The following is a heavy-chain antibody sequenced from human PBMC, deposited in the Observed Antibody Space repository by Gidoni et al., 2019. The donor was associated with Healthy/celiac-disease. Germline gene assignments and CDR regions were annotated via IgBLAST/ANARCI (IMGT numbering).Heavy chain of an antibody. D-gene: IGHD6-13*01. CDR3: AKDMDGYSSSWYELDY. V-gene: IGHV3-9*01. CDR1: GFPFDDYD. Sequence: EVQLVEAGGGLVPPGRSLRLSCAASGFPFDDYDMHWVRQAPGKGLEGVAGISWNSGSIGDADSGKGRVTIYRDNAKNSLHLQMNSLRAEDTALYYCAKDMDGYSSSWYELDYWGQGTLVTVSS. J-gene: IGHJ4*02. CDR2: ISWNSGSI.